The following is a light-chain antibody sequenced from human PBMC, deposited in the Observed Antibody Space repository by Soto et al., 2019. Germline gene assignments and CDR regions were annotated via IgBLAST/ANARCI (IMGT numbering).Light chain of an antibody. CDR2: DTS. CDR3: QQRSNWPPFT. Sequence: EIVLTQSPATLSLSPGERATLSCRASQSVSRYLAWYQQKPGQAPRLLIYDTSNRATGIPARFSGRGSGTDFTLTISSLEPEDFAVYYCQQRSNWPPFTFGPGTKVDIK. CDR1: QSVSRY. V-gene: IGKV3-11*01. J-gene: IGKJ3*01.